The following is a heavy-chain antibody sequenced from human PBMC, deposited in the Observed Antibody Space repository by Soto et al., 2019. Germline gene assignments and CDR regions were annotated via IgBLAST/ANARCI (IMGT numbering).Heavy chain of an antibody. V-gene: IGHV3-23*01. Sequence: EVQLLESGGGLVQPGGSLRLSCAVSGFTFGNFAMSWVRQPPGGGLEWVGGISGSGDRTYFADSVKGRFTLSRDNSNNTLTLAMNSRRAEDTAVYHCVKGGVYDSRGSYYIAFHVWGPGTLVTVSS. J-gene: IGHJ3*01. CDR3: VKGGVYDSRGSYYIAFHV. D-gene: IGHD3-22*01. CDR1: GFTFGNFA. CDR2: ISGSGDRT.